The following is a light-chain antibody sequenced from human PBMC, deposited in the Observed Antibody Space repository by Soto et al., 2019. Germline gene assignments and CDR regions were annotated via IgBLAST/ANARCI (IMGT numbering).Light chain of an antibody. CDR2: EVH. CDR1: SSDVGGYDY. J-gene: IGLJ1*01. V-gene: IGLV2-8*01. CDR3: ISYAGSNNVV. Sequence: QSALTQPPSASGSPGQSVTISCTGTSSDVGGYDYVSWYQHHPGKAPKLMIYEVHKRPSGVPDRFSGSKSGNTASLTISGLQADDEADYYCISYAGSNNVVFGTGTKVTVL.